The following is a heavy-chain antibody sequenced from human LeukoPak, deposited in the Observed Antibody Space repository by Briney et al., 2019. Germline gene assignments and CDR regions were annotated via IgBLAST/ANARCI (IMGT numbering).Heavy chain of an antibody. V-gene: IGHV3-23*01. CDR1: GFTSSSYA. J-gene: IGHJ4*02. Sequence: GGSLRLSCAASGFTSSSYAMSWVRQAPGKGLEWVSAISGNGGSIFYADSVKGRFTISRDNSKNTLYLQMNSLRAEDTAVYYCVKGRYSSSQYLGGYWGQGTLVTVSS. CDR2: ISGNGGSI. CDR3: VKGRYSSSQYLGGY. D-gene: IGHD6-6*01.